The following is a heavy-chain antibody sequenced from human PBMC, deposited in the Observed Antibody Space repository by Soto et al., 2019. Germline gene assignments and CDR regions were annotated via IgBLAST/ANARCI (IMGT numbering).Heavy chain of an antibody. CDR1: GYTFTNSG. V-gene: IGHV1-18*01. J-gene: IGHJ4*02. CDR2: IRVNNGDT. CDR3: ARYLGYSDFAVHY. Sequence: QVQLVQSGAEVKKPGASVKVSCKASGYTFTNSGFSWVRQAPGQGLEWVGWIRVNNGDTHYAQKLQGRVTMTTDTSTRTVFMELRSLRSDDTAVYYCARYLGYSDFAVHYWCQGTLITVSS. D-gene: IGHD4-17*01.